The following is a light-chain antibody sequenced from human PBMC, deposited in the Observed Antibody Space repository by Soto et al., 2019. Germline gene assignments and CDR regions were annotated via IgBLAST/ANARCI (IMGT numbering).Light chain of an antibody. V-gene: IGKV1-39*01. CDR1: QSISSY. Sequence: DIQMTQSPSSLSASVGDRVTITCRASQSISSYLNWYQQKPGEAPKLLIYATSSLQSGVPSRFSGSGSGTDFTLTISSLQPEDFATYYCQQTFNTPPWTFGQGTTVEVK. CDR2: ATS. CDR3: QQTFNTPPWT. J-gene: IGKJ1*01.